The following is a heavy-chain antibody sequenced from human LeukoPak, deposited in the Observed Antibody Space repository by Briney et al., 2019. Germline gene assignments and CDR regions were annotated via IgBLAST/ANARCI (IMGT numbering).Heavy chain of an antibody. J-gene: IGHJ5*02. V-gene: IGHV4-31*03. Sequence: SETLSLTCTVSGGSISSGGYYWSWIRQHPGKGLEWIGYIYYSGSTYYNPSLKSRVTISVDTSKNQFSLKLSSVTAADTAVYYCACYSSSWYSRLNWFDPWGQGTLVTVSP. D-gene: IGHD6-13*01. CDR3: ACYSSSWYSRLNWFDP. CDR2: IYYSGST. CDR1: GGSISSGGYY.